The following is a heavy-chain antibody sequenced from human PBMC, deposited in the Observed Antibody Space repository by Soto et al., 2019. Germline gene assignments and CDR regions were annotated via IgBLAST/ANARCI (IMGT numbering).Heavy chain of an antibody. CDR1: GLSFSDST. CDR2: IRDRATSYAT. D-gene: IGHD1-26*01. Sequence: EVQLVESGGGLVQPGGSLTLSCVASGLSFSDSTIYWVRQASGKGLEWLGRIRDRATSYATGNAASGEARFTMSRDVSKSTAFLQMNSLRTEDTAVYFCSGSSGEGISRRRLDPWGQGTLVTVSS. J-gene: IGHJ5*02. CDR3: SGSSGEGISRRRLDP. V-gene: IGHV3-73*02.